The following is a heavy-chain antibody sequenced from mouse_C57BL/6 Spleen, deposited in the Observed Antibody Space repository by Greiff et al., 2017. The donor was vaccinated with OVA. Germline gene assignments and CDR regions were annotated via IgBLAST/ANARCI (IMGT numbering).Heavy chain of an antibody. CDR1: GYTFTSYW. CDR2: INPSNGGT. CDR3: ARRGYDYDDWYFDV. J-gene: IGHJ1*03. V-gene: IGHV1-53*01. D-gene: IGHD2-4*01. Sequence: QVQLKQPGTELVKPGASVKLSCKASGYTFTSYWMHWVKQRPGQGLEWIGNINPSNGGTNYNEKFKSKATLTVDKSSSTAYMQLSSLTSEDSAVYYCARRGYDYDDWYFDVWGTGTTVTVSS.